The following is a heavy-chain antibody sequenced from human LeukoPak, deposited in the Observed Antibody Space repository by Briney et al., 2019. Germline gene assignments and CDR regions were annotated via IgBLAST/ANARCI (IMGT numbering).Heavy chain of an antibody. V-gene: IGHV3-21*01. CDR1: GFTFSSYS. CDR2: ISSSSSYI. D-gene: IGHD3-3*01. J-gene: IGHJ4*02. CDR3: ARGNLSGGTYDFWSELAY. Sequence: GGSLRLSCAASGFTFSSYSMNWVRQAPGKGLEWVSSISSSSSYIYYADSVKGRFTISRDNSKNTLYLQMNSLRAEDTAVYYCARGNLSGGTYDFWSELAYWGQGTLVTVSS.